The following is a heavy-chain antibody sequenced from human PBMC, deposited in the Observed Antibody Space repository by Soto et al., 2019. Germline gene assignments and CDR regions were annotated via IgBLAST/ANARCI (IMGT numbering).Heavy chain of an antibody. V-gene: IGHV1-18*01. Sequence: QDQLVQSGAEVEKPGASVKVXXKASVXGXGISWVRQAPGQGLEWMGWINVHNGQTEYAQNFEGRVTMTSETSTNTGYMELRTLRPDDTAVYYCARRGPQYMDVWGKGTTVIVSS. CDR2: INVHNGQT. D-gene: IGHD3-10*01. CDR1: VXGXG. J-gene: IGHJ6*04. CDR3: ARRGPQYMDV.